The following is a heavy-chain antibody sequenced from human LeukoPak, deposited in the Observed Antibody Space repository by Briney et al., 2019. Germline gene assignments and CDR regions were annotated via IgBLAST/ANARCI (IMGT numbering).Heavy chain of an antibody. V-gene: IGHV1-69*05. CDR2: IIPIFGTA. D-gene: IGHD2-15*01. CDR1: GYTFTSYG. CDR3: ARAGRGGSTNWFDP. J-gene: IGHJ5*02. Sequence: ASVKVSCKASGYTFTSYGISWVRQAPGQGLEWMGGIIPIFGTANYAQKFQGRVTITTDDSTSTAYMELSSLRSEDTAVYYCARAGRGGSTNWFDPWGQGTLVTVSS.